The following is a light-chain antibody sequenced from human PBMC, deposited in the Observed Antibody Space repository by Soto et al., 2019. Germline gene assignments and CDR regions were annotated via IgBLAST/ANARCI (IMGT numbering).Light chain of an antibody. CDR1: SSDVGAYNY. Sequence: QSVLTQPASVSGSLGQSITISCTGTSSDVGAYNYVSWYQQQPGKAPKLMISEVSNRPSGVSNRFSGSKSGNTASLIISGLHAEEEADYYCFSFTSITTYVFGTGTKVTVL. V-gene: IGLV2-14*01. CDR3: FSFTSITTYV. J-gene: IGLJ1*01. CDR2: EVS.